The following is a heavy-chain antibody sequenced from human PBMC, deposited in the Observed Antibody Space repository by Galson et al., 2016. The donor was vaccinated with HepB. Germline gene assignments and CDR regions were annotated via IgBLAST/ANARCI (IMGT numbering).Heavy chain of an antibody. CDR1: GFIFSSYG. D-gene: IGHD7-27*01. Sequence: LRLSCAASGFIFSSYGMHWVRQAPGKGLEWVAVIWYDGSNKYYADSVEGRFTISRDNSKNTLYLQMNSLRAEDTAVYYCARSQGNWAPLSYYMDVWGKGTTVTVSS. CDR3: ARSQGNWAPLSYYMDV. J-gene: IGHJ6*03. V-gene: IGHV3-33*01. CDR2: IWYDGSNK.